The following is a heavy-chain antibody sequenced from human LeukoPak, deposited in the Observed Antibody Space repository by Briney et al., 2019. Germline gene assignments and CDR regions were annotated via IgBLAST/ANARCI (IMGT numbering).Heavy chain of an antibody. CDR2: ISVSGHST. CDR3: AKVGSGWSSDY. CDR1: GFTFNSYA. D-gene: IGHD6-19*01. J-gene: IGHJ4*02. Sequence: GGSLRLSCAASGFTFNSYAMSWVRQAPGKGLEWVSTISVSGHSTDYADSVKGRFAISRENSKNTLYLQMNSLRADDTAVYYCAKVGSGWSSDYWGQGTLVTVSS. V-gene: IGHV3-23*01.